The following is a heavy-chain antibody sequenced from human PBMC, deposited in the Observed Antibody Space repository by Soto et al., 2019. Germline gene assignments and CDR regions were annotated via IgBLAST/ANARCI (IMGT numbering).Heavy chain of an antibody. Sequence: GGSLRLSCAASGFTFSNYAMSWVRQAPGKGLEWVSAISGSGGSTYYADSVKGRFTISRDNSKDTLYLQMNSLRAEDTAVYYCAKAQRNGSYSKPNYYYYHGMDVWGQGITVTVSS. CDR1: GFTFSNYA. V-gene: IGHV3-23*01. CDR2: ISGSGGST. J-gene: IGHJ6*02. D-gene: IGHD1-1*01. CDR3: AKAQRNGSYSKPNYYYYHGMDV.